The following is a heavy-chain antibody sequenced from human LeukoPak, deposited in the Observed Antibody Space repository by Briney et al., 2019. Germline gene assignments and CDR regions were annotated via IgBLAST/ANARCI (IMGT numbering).Heavy chain of an antibody. CDR1: GGTLSSYA. Sequence: GASVKVSCKASGGTLSSYAISWVRQAPGQGLEWMGGIIPIFGTANYAQKFQGRVTITTDESTSTAYMELSSLRSEDTAVYYCAIQYCTNGVCYGFDYWGQGTLVTVSS. CDR2: IIPIFGTA. J-gene: IGHJ4*02. V-gene: IGHV1-69*05. CDR3: AIQYCTNGVCYGFDY. D-gene: IGHD2-8*01.